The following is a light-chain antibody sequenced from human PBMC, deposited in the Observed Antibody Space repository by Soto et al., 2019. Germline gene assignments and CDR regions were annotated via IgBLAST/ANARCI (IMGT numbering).Light chain of an antibody. CDR3: QQYQIDWT. CDR2: DAS. V-gene: IGKV1-5*01. Sequence: DIQMTQSPSTLSASVGDRVSITCRASQRVSNCLAWYQQKPGKAPTLLIYDASSLQSGVPSRFSGSGSGTEFTLTISSLQPDDFATYYCQQYQIDWTFGQGTKVEIK. CDR1: QRVSNC. J-gene: IGKJ1*01.